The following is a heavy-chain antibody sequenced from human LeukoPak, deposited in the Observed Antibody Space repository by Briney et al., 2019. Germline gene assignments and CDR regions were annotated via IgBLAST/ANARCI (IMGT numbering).Heavy chain of an antibody. D-gene: IGHD3-22*01. CDR2: IRSKAYGGTT. J-gene: IGHJ4*02. CDR3: TRTDYYDSSGYSASESFDY. Sequence: PGRSLRLSCTASGFPFGDYAMSWFRPAPGKGLEWVGFIRSKAYGGTTEYAASVKGRFTISRDDSKSIAYLQMNSLKTEDTAVYYCTRTDYYDSSGYSASESFDYWGQGTLVTVSS. V-gene: IGHV3-49*03. CDR1: GFPFGDYA.